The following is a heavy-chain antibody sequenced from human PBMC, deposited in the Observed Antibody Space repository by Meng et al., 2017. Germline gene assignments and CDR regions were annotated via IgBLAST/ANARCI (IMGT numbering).Heavy chain of an antibody. CDR2: IYSGGST. CDR1: GFTVSSNY. Sequence: GESLKISCAASGFTVSSNYMSWVRQAPGKGLEWVSVIYSGGSTYYADSVKGRFTIYRHNSKNTLYLQMNSLRAEDTAVYYCARGRAFDYWGQGTLVTVSS. V-gene: IGHV3-53*04. CDR3: ARGRAFDY. J-gene: IGHJ4*02.